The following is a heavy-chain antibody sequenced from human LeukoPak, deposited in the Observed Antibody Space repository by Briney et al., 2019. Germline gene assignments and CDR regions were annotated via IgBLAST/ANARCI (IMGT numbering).Heavy chain of an antibody. D-gene: IGHD4-11*01. CDR1: GFTFSSYA. V-gene: IGHV3-23*01. Sequence: GGSQRLSCAASGFTFSSYAMSWVRQAPGKGLEWVSAISGSGGSTYYADSVKGRFTISRDNAKNTLYLQMNSLRAEDTAVYYCARSNQADDYWGQGTLVTVSS. J-gene: IGHJ4*02. CDR2: ISGSGGST. CDR3: ARSNQADDY.